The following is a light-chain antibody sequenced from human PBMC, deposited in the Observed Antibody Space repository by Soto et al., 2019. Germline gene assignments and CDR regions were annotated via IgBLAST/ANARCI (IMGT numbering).Light chain of an antibody. CDR2: GAS. J-gene: IGKJ3*01. Sequence: EIVMTQSPATLSVSPRERATLSCRASQSVSSNLTWYQQKPGQAPRLLIYGASTRATGIPARFSGSVSGTEFTLTISSLQSEDFAVYYCQQYNNWPLTFGPGTKVDNK. V-gene: IGKV3-15*01. CDR3: QQYNNWPLT. CDR1: QSVSSN.